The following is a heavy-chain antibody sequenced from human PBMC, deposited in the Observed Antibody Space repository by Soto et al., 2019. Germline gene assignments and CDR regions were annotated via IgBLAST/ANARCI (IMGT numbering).Heavy chain of an antibody. CDR2: IYADGRT. CDR3: TRDPTTIVTTFPFDI. CDR1: GFTVMNNY. Sequence: GGSLRLSCAASGFTVMNNYFNWVRQAPGKGLEWVSVIYADGRTFYADSVKDRFTIYRDNSKNTVSLQMNSLRVEDTAVYYCTRDPTTIVTTFPFDIWGQGTMVTVSS. V-gene: IGHV3-66*01. D-gene: IGHD4-17*01. J-gene: IGHJ3*02.